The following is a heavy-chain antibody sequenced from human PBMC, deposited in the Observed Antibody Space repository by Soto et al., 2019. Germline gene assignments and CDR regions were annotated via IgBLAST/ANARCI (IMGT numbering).Heavy chain of an antibody. CDR2: IYWADDK. Sequence: QITLTESGPTLVEPTQTLTLTCTFSGFSLFTSGVGVGWIRQPPGKALEWLALIYWADDKRYSPSMKTRPTINXXTAKDQVVLTMPNMDPMDTATYDCAHRRSATHFDYWGQGTLVTVSS. CDR1: GFSLFTSGVG. J-gene: IGHJ4*02. CDR3: AHRRSATHFDY. D-gene: IGHD1-26*01. V-gene: IGHV2-5*02.